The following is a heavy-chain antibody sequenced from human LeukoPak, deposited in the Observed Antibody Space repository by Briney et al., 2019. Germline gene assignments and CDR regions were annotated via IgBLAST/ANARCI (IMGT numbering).Heavy chain of an antibody. D-gene: IGHD4-17*01. V-gene: IGHV1-46*01. J-gene: IGHJ4*02. Sequence: ASVKVSCKASGYTFTNYYMHWVRQAPGQGLEWMGIINPSGGSTSYAQKFQGRVTITADESTSTAYMELSSLRSEDTAVYYCARDRPYGDYVHFDYWGQGTLVTVSS. CDR2: INPSGGST. CDR1: GYTFTNYY. CDR3: ARDRPYGDYVHFDY.